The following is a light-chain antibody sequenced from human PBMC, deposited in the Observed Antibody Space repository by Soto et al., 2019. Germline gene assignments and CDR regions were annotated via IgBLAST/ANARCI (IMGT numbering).Light chain of an antibody. CDR1: QNIRSNY. CDR2: GSS. Sequence: EIVLTQSPGTLSLSPGQRATLSCRASQNIRSNYVAWYQQKPGQAPRLLIFGSSTTATGIPYRFSASVSGTDFSLTISRLEPEDFAVYYCQQYGYEPLTFGGGTMVEI. V-gene: IGKV3-20*01. J-gene: IGKJ4*01. CDR3: QQYGYEPLT.